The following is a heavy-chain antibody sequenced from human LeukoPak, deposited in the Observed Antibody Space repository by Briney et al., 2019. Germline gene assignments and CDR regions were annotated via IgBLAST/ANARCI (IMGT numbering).Heavy chain of an antibody. CDR2: IYYSGST. V-gene: IGHV4-39*01. CDR3: ARVIAARPMGWFDP. J-gene: IGHJ5*02. CDR1: GGSISSSSYY. Sequence: SETLSLTCTVSGGSISSSSYYWGWIRQPPGKGLEWIGSIYYSGSTYYNPSLKSRVTISVDTSKNQFSLKLSSVTGADTAVYYCARVIAARPMGWFDPWGQGTLVTVSS. D-gene: IGHD6-6*01.